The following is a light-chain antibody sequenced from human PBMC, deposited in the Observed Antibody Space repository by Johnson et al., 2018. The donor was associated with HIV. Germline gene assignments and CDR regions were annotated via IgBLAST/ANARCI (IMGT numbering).Light chain of an antibody. V-gene: IGLV1-51*01. Sequence: QSVLTQPPSVSEAPGQKVTISCSGSTSNIGNNYVSWYQQLPGTAPKLLIYDNNKRPSGIPDRFSGSKSGTSATLGITGLQTGDEADYYCGTWDSSLSAGLFGTGTKVTVL. J-gene: IGLJ1*01. CDR3: GTWDSSLSAGL. CDR2: DNN. CDR1: TSNIGNNY.